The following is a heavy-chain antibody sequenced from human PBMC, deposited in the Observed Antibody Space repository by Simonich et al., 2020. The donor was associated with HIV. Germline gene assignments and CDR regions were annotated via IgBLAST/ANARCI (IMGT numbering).Heavy chain of an antibody. CDR3: ARRTGYDLDY. J-gene: IGHJ4*02. V-gene: IGHV4-34*01. CDR2: INHSGST. Sequence: QVHLQLWGAGLLKPSETLSLTCAVYGGSFSGYYWSWIRQPPGKGLEWIGEINHSGSTDYNPSLKSRVTISVDTSKNQFSLKLSSVTAADTAVYYCARRTGYDLDYWGQGTLVTVSS. D-gene: IGHD5-12*01. CDR1: GGSFSGYY.